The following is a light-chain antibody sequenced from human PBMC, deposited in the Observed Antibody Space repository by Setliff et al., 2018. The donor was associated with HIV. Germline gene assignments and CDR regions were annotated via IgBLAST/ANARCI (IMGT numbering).Light chain of an antibody. Sequence: QSVLAQPASVFGSPGQSITISCTGTSSDVGGYNYVSWYQQHPGKAPKLMIYDVSYRPSGVSNRFSGSKSGNTASLTISGLQAEDEADYYCSSYTSSSTLRVFGAGTKVTVL. J-gene: IGLJ1*01. V-gene: IGLV2-14*03. CDR1: SSDVGGYNY. CDR2: DVS. CDR3: SSYTSSSTLRV.